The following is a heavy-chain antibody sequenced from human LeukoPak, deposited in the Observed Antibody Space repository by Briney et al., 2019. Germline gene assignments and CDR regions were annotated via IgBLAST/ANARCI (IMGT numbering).Heavy chain of an antibody. CDR3: ARGSSGWYSIDY. D-gene: IGHD6-19*01. V-gene: IGHV4-4*07. J-gene: IGHJ4*02. CDR1: GGSLNSYY. CDR2: IYSSGST. Sequence: SETLSLTCTVSGGSLNSYYWSWIRQPAGQGLEWIGRIYSSGSTKYNPSLKSRVTMSVDTSKNQFSLKLSSVTAADTAVYFCARGSSGWYSIDYWGQGTLVTVSS.